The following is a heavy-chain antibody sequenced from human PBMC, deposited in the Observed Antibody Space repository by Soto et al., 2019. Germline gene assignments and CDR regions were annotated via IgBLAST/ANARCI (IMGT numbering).Heavy chain of an antibody. CDR1: GFTFSGYT. Sequence: GGSLRLSCAASGFTFSGYTVHWVRQAPGKGLEWVAVISYDGSNKYYADSVKGRFTISRDNSKNTLYLQMGSLIAEDTAVYYCATGDNYGPRLYYFDYWGQGTLVTVSS. V-gene: IGHV3-30-3*01. CDR2: ISYDGSNK. CDR3: ATGDNYGPRLYYFDY. D-gene: IGHD5-18*01. J-gene: IGHJ4*02.